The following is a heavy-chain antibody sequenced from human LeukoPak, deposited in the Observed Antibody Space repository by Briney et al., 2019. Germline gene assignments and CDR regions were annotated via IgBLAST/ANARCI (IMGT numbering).Heavy chain of an antibody. Sequence: SVKVSCKASGGTFISYTISWVGQAHGEGEEWMGRIIEILGIANYAQKFQGRFTITADKSTSTAYMELSSLRSEDTAVYYCARGIAVAGGPDYWGQGTLVTVSS. V-gene: IGHV1-69*02. D-gene: IGHD6-19*01. CDR2: IIEILGIA. CDR3: ARGIAVAGGPDY. J-gene: IGHJ4*02. CDR1: GGTFISYT.